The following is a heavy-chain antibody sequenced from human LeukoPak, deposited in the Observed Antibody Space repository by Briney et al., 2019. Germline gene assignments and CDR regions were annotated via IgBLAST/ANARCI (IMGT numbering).Heavy chain of an antibody. CDR3: AKPPPDSSSWLFDY. V-gene: IGHV3-23*01. Sequence: GGSLRLSCAASGFTFSTYAMSWVRQAPGKGLEWVSTLSGNGGTTYYAYSVKGRFTISRDNSKNTLYLQMNSLRVEDTAVYYCAKPPPDSSSWLFDYWGQGTLVTVSS. D-gene: IGHD6-13*01. CDR1: GFTFSTYA. J-gene: IGHJ4*02. CDR2: LSGNGGTT.